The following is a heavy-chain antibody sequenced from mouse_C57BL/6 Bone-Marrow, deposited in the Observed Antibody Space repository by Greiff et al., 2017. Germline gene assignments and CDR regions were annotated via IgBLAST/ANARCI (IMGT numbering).Heavy chain of an antibody. CDR3: AYDGYYVSFAY. Sequence: QVQLKQPGAELVKPGASVKLSCKASGYTFTSYWMHWVKQRPGQGLEWIGMIHPNSGSTNYNEKFKGKATLTVDKSSSTAYMQLSSLTSEDSSVYYCAYDGYYVSFAYWGQGTLVTVSA. J-gene: IGHJ3*01. CDR1: GYTFTSYW. CDR2: IHPNSGST. V-gene: IGHV1-64*01. D-gene: IGHD2-3*01.